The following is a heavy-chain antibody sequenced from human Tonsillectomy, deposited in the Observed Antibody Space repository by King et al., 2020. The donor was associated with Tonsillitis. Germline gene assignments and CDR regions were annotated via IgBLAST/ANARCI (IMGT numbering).Heavy chain of an antibody. V-gene: IGHV1-2*02. CDR2: INPNSGGT. J-gene: IGHJ2*01. D-gene: IGHD1-26*01. CDR3: ARDRTGSYSWYFDL. Sequence: QLVQSGAEVKKPGASVKVSCKASGYTFTGYYMHWVRQAPGQGLEWMGWINPNSGGTNSAQRFQGRVTMTMDTSINTAYWELSRLTSDDTAVYYCARDRTGSYSWYFDLWGRGALVTVSS. CDR1: GYTFTGYY.